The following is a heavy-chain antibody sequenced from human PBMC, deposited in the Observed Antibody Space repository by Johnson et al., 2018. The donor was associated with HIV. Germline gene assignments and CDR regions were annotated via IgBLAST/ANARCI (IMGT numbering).Heavy chain of an antibody. CDR3: ARDYNGAFDI. CDR2: IWYDGSNR. D-gene: IGHD4-11*01. CDR1: EFSFSTYA. V-gene: IGHV3-33*03. J-gene: IGHJ3*02. Sequence: QVQLMESGGGVVQPGRSLRLSCAASEFSFSTYAMHWVRQAPGKGLEWVAVIWYDGSNRNYADSVKGRFTISRDNSRNAMSLQMNSLRADDTAVYYCARDYNGAFDIWGQGTTVTVSS.